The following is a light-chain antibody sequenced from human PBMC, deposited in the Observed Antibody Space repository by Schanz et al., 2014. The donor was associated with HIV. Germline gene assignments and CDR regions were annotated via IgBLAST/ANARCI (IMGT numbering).Light chain of an antibody. CDR3: SSFAGSNIPWV. Sequence: QSALTQPPSASGSPGQSVTISCTGTSSDVGGYNHVSWYQQHPGKAPKLMIYEVIKRPSGVPDRFSGSKSGSTASLTVSGLQPEDEVDYYCSSFAGSNIPWVFGGGTKLTVL. V-gene: IGLV2-8*01. CDR2: EVI. CDR1: SSDVGGYNH. J-gene: IGLJ3*02.